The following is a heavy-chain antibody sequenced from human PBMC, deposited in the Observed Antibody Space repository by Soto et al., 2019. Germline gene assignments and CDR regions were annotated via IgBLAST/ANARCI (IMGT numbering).Heavy chain of an antibody. CDR2: INSGSSTI. CDR1: GLTFTGYS. V-gene: IGHV3-48*02. CDR3: ARVGGPTMATMYFDP. J-gene: IGHJ4*02. Sequence: EVQLVESGGGLIQPGGSLRLSCAVSGLTFTGYSMNWVRQAPGKGLEWVSFINSGSSTIFYADSVKGRFTISRDNAKNSLYLEINSLRDEDTAVYYCARVGGPTMATMYFDPWGQGTLVTVSS. D-gene: IGHD5-12*01.